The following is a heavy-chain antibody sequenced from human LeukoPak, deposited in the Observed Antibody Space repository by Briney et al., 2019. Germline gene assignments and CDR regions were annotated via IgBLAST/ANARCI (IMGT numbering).Heavy chain of an antibody. Sequence: PGGSLRLSCAASGFTFSSYSMNWVRQAPGKGLEWVSSISSSSSYIYYADSVKGRFTISRDNAKNSLYLQMNSLRAEDTAVYYCAREVAKRTGEFDYWGQGTLVTVSS. CDR2: ISSSSSYI. V-gene: IGHV3-21*01. CDR1: GFTFSSYS. D-gene: IGHD7-27*01. CDR3: AREVAKRTGEFDY. J-gene: IGHJ4*02.